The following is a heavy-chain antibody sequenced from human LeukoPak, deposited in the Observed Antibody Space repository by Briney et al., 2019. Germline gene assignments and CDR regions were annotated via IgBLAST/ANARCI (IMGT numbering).Heavy chain of an antibody. CDR3: ARDGRWGSSSWYGS. CDR1: GYTFTGYY. CDR2: INPNSGGT. V-gene: IGHV1-2*02. Sequence: ASVRVSCKASGYTFTGYYMHWVRQAPGQGLEWMGWINPNSGGTNYAQKFQGRVTMTRDTSISTAYMELSRLRSDDTAVSYCARDGRWGSSSWYGSWGQGTLVTVSS. J-gene: IGHJ5*02. D-gene: IGHD6-13*01.